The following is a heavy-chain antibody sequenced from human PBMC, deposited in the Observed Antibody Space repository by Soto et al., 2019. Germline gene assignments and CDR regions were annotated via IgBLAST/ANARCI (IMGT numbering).Heavy chain of an antibody. V-gene: IGHV4-59*08. D-gene: IGHD3-22*01. CDR3: ARLGGYYQSLDS. J-gene: IGHJ5*01. Sequence: SETLSLSCTASGGSISNYYWSWIRQPPGKGLEWIGFIYHTGTTYYNPSLKSRVTISLDSSKNQFSLNLTSVSAADTAVYYCARLGGYYQSLDSWGQGTLVTVSS. CDR1: GGSISNYY. CDR2: IYHTGTT.